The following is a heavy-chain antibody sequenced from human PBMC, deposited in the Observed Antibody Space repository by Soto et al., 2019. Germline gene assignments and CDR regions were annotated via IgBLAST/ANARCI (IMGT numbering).Heavy chain of an antibody. D-gene: IGHD4-4*01. Sequence: GGSLRLSCAASGFTLSSNSMHWVRQAPGKGLEWVAFIWYDGSDKYYADSVKGRFTISRDNSKNTLYLQMNSLRAEDTAVYYCARDRYPNYPPDAFDIWGQGTPVTVSS. J-gene: IGHJ3*02. CDR3: ARDRYPNYPPDAFDI. CDR1: GFTLSSNS. V-gene: IGHV3-33*01. CDR2: IWYDGSDK.